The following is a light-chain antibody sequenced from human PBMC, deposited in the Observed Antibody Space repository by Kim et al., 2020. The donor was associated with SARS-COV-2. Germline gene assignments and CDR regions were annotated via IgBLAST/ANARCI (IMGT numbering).Light chain of an antibody. V-gene: IGKV1-8*01. CDR1: QGISSY. Sequence: ASTGDRVTITCRASQGISSYLAWYQQKPGKAPKLLIYAASTLQSGVPSRFSGSGSGTDFTLTISCLQSEEFATYYCLQYYSYPITFGQGTRLEIK. CDR3: LQYYSYPIT. CDR2: AAS. J-gene: IGKJ5*01.